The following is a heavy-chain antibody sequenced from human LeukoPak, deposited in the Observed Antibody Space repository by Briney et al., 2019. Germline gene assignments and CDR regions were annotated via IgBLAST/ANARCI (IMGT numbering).Heavy chain of an antibody. CDR3: ARAALLWFGELSPNWFDP. CDR1: GGSISSYY. CDR2: IYYSGST. J-gene: IGHJ5*02. Sequence: SETLSLTCTVSGGSISSYYWSWIRQPPGKGLEWIGYIYYSGSTNYNPSLKSRVTISVDTSKNQFSLKLSSVTAADTAVYYCARAALLWFGELSPNWFDPRGQGTLVTVSS. D-gene: IGHD3-10*01. V-gene: IGHV4-59*01.